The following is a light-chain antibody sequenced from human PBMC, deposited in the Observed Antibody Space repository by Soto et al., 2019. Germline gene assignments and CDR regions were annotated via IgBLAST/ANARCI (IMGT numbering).Light chain of an antibody. J-gene: IGLJ1*01. Sequence: QSALTQPASVSGSPGQSITISCTGTSSDVGGYNYVSWYQQHPDKAPKLMIYDVSNRPSGVSNRFSGSKSGNTASLTIPGLQADDEADYYCSSYTSSSTRVFGTGTKVTVL. CDR3: SSYTSSSTRV. CDR1: SSDVGGYNY. CDR2: DVS. V-gene: IGLV2-14*03.